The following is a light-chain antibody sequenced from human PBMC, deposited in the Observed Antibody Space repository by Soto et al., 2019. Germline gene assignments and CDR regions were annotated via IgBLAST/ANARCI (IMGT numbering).Light chain of an antibody. Sequence: EIVLTQFPATLSLSPGERATLSCRASQSVFSSLAWYQQKPGQAPRLLISDASNRATGVPARFSGSGSGTDFTLTISSLEPEDFAVYYCQQRNILPLTFGGGTKVEIK. J-gene: IGKJ4*01. V-gene: IGKV3-11*01. CDR1: QSVFSS. CDR3: QQRNILPLT. CDR2: DAS.